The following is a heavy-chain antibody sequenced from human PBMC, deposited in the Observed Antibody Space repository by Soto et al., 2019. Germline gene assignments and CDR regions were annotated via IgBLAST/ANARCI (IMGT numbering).Heavy chain of an antibody. J-gene: IGHJ4*02. Sequence: SQTLSLTCAISGDSVSSNSAAWNWIRQSPSRGLEWLGRTYYRSKWYNDYAVSVKSRITINPDTSKDQFSLQLNSVTPEDTAVYYCAREDRAYSGYDKAFDYWGQGTLVTVSS. CDR2: TYYRSKWYN. CDR3: AREDRAYSGYDKAFDY. V-gene: IGHV6-1*01. CDR1: GDSVSSNSAA. D-gene: IGHD5-12*01.